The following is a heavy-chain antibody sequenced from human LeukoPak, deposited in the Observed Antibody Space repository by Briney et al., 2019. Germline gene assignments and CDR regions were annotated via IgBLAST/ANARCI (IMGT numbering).Heavy chain of an antibody. Sequence: GGSLRLSCAASGFTFSSYSMNWVRQAPGKGLEWVSSISSSSSYIYYADSVKGRFTISRDNAKNSLYLQMNSLRAEDTAVYYCASDAPPYHSSGHRVGHWGQGTLVTVSS. CDR3: ASDAPPYHSSGHRVGH. D-gene: IGHD6-25*01. CDR1: GFTFSSYS. CDR2: ISSSSSYI. V-gene: IGHV3-21*01. J-gene: IGHJ1*01.